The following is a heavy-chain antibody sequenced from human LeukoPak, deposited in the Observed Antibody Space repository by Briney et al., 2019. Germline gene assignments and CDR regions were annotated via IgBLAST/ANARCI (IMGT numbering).Heavy chain of an antibody. J-gene: IGHJ3*02. CDR3: ARSHPDYYGVGAFDI. D-gene: IGHD3-10*01. CDR2: IYYSGST. CDR1: GGSISSYY. V-gene: IGHV4-59*01. Sequence: PSETLSLTCTVSGGSISSYYWSWIRQPPGKGLEWIGYIYYSGSTNYNPSLKSRVTISVDTSKNQFSPKLSSVTAADTAVYYCARSHPDYYGVGAFDIWGQGTMVTVSS.